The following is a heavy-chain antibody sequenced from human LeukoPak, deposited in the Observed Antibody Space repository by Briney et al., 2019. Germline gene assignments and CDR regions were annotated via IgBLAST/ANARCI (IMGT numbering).Heavy chain of an antibody. CDR1: GGSISSYY. Sequence: SETLSLTCTVSGGSISSYYWSWIRKPPGKGLEWMGCIYYSGSTNYNPSLKSRVTISVDTSKNQFSLKLSSVTAADTAVYYCARGLGADANGMDVWGQGTTVTVSS. J-gene: IGHJ6*02. D-gene: IGHD3-16*01. V-gene: IGHV4-59*01. CDR3: ARGLGADANGMDV. CDR2: IYYSGST.